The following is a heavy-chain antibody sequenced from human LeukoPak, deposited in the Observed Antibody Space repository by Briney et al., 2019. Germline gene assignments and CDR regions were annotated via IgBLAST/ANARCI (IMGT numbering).Heavy chain of an antibody. Sequence: SETLSLTCTVSGGSISSSSYYWGWIRQPPGKGLEWIGSIYYSGSTYYNPSLKSRVTISVDTSKNQFSLKLSSVTAADTAVYYCASQSGSYYNSPNDAFDIWGQGTMVTVSS. D-gene: IGHD1-26*01. CDR1: GGSISSSSYY. CDR3: ASQSGSYYNSPNDAFDI. J-gene: IGHJ3*02. V-gene: IGHV4-39*07. CDR2: IYYSGST.